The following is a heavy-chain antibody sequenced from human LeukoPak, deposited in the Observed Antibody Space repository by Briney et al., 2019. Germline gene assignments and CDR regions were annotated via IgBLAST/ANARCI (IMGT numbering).Heavy chain of an antibody. CDR3: AREDVVLVDAVRYQYYGMDV. D-gene: IGHD2-8*01. CDR2: INPSGGST. V-gene: IGHV1-46*01. CDR1: GYNFIRYY. J-gene: IGHJ6*02. Sequence: ATVKLSCKASGYNFIRYYMHWVRRAPGQGLEWMGIINPSGGSTSYAQKFQDRVTMTRYTSTSTVYMELSSLKSEDTDVYYCAREDVVLVDAVRYQYYGMDVWGQGTTVTVSS.